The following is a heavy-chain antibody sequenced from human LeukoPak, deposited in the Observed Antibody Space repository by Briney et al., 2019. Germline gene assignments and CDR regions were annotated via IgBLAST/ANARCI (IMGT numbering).Heavy chain of an antibody. Sequence: ASVKVSCKASGYTFTSYDINWVRQATGQGLEWMGWMNPNSGNTGYAQKFQGRVTITRITSISTAYMELSSLRSEDTAVYYCARARANSDFDYWGQGTLVTVSS. CDR3: ARARANSDFDY. CDR2: MNPNSGNT. D-gene: IGHD1-26*01. CDR1: GYTFTSYD. V-gene: IGHV1-8*03. J-gene: IGHJ4*02.